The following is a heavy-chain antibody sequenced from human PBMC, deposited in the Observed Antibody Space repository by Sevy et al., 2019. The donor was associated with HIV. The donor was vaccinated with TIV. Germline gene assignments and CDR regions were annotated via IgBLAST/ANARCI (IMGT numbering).Heavy chain of an antibody. Sequence: GGSLRLSCVASGFTFSYAWMSWVRQAPGKGLEWVGHIKSRPDGGATDYAAPVKGRFTISRDDSKNTLYLQMNSLKTEDTAVYYCSTDPIIELLVTDGMDVWGQGTTVTVSS. D-gene: IGHD2-8*02. V-gene: IGHV3-15*01. CDR1: GFTFSYAW. CDR2: IKSRPDGGAT. J-gene: IGHJ6*02. CDR3: STDPIIELLVTDGMDV.